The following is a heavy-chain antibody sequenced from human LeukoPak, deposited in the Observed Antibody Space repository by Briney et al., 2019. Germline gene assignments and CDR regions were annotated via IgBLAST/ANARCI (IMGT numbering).Heavy chain of an antibody. D-gene: IGHD3-10*01. CDR1: GFTFSSYA. CDR3: ARDSSRSHPSWFDP. V-gene: IGHV3-30*01. J-gene: IGHJ5*02. Sequence: PGGSLRLSCAASGFTFSSYAMHWVRQAPGKGLEWVAVISYDGSNKYYADSVKGRFTISRDNSKNTLYLQMNSLRAEDTAVYYCARDSSRSHPSWFDPWGQGTLVTASS. CDR2: ISYDGSNK.